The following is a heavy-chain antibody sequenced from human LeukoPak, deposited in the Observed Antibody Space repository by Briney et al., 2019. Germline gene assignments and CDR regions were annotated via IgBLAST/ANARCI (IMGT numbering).Heavy chain of an antibody. J-gene: IGHJ4*02. V-gene: IGHV4-34*01. D-gene: IGHD3-10*01. CDR2: INHSGST. Sequence: SETLSLTCAVYGGSFSGYYWSWIRQPPGKGLEWIGEINHSGSTNYNPSLKSRVTISVDTSKNQFSLKLSSVTAADTAVYYCARADGSGTYFDYWGQGTLVTVSS. CDR3: ARADGSGTYFDY. CDR1: GGSFSGYY.